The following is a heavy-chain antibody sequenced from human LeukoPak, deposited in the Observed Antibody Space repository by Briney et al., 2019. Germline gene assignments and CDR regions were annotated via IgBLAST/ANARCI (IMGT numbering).Heavy chain of an antibody. D-gene: IGHD2/OR15-2a*01. J-gene: IGHJ4*02. CDR2: IKSKTDGGTT. Sequence: WIRQPPGKGLEWVGRIKSKTDGGTTDYAAPVKGRFTISRDDSKDTLYLQMNSLKTEDTAVYYCTTGRILPDYWGQGTLVTVSS. CDR3: TTGRILPDY. V-gene: IGHV3-15*01.